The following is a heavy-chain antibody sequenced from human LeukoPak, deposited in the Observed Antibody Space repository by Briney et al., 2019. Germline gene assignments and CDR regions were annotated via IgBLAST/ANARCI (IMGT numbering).Heavy chain of an antibody. V-gene: IGHV3-23*01. CDR2: ISGSGDRT. CDR1: SFTFSSNP. CDR3: AKERQTTTAFDS. Sequence: GGSLRLSCAASSFTFSSNPMAWVRQAPRKGLEWVSLISGSGDRTYYADSVKGRFTISRDNSKNTLYLQMSSLRVEDTAVYYCAKERQTTTAFDSWGQRTLVTVSS. J-gene: IGHJ4*02. D-gene: IGHD4-17*01.